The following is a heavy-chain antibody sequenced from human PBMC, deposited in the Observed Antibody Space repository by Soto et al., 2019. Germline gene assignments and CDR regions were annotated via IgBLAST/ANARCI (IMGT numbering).Heavy chain of an antibody. J-gene: IGHJ4*02. Sequence: GASVKVSCKASGYTFTSYYMHWVRQAPGQGLEWMGIINPSGGSTSYAQKFQGRVTMTRDTSTSTVYMELSSLRSEDTAVYYCARDGVGMEQQLALLFDYWGQGTLVTVSS. CDR2: INPSGGST. V-gene: IGHV1-46*03. D-gene: IGHD6-13*01. CDR1: GYTFTSYY. CDR3: ARDGVGMEQQLALLFDY.